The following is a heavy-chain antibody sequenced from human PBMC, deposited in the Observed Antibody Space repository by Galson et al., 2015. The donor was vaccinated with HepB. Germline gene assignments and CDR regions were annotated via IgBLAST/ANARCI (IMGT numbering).Heavy chain of an antibody. CDR3: ARGRITMISYYYGMDV. Sequence: SLRLSCAASGFTFSAYYMSWIRQAPGKGLEWVSYISSSSSYTNYADSVKGRFTISRDNAKNTLYLQMNSLRAEDTAVYYCARGRITMISYYYGMDVWGQGTTVTVSS. V-gene: IGHV3-11*06. J-gene: IGHJ6*02. CDR1: GFTFSAYY. D-gene: IGHD3-22*01. CDR2: ISSSSSYT.